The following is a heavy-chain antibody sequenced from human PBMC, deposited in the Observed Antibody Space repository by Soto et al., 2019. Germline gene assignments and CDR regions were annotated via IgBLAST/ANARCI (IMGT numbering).Heavy chain of an antibody. CDR2: IYYSGST. J-gene: IGHJ5*02. Sequence: SETLSLTCTVSGGSISSYYWSWIRQPPGKGLEWIGYIYYSGSTNYNPSLKSRVTISVDTSKNQFSLKLSSVTAADTAVYYCARVYSSSWYGIDPWGQGTLVTVSS. D-gene: IGHD6-13*01. V-gene: IGHV4-59*01. CDR1: GGSISSYY. CDR3: ARVYSSSWYGIDP.